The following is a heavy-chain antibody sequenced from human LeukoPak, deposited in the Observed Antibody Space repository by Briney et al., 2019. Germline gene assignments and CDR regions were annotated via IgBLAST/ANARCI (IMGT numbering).Heavy chain of an antibody. CDR1: GFTFSSYW. CDR2: ISWNSGCI. CDR3: AIGYSSSWFLFDY. Sequence: PGGSLRLSCAASGFTFSSYWMHWVRQAPGKGLEWVSGISWNSGCIGYADSVKGRFTISRDNAKNSLYLQMNSLRAEDTALYYCAIGYSSSWFLFDYWGQGTLVTVSS. V-gene: IGHV3-9*01. D-gene: IGHD6-13*01. J-gene: IGHJ4*02.